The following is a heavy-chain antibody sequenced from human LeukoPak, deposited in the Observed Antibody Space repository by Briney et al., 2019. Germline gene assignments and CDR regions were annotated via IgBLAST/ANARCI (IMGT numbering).Heavy chain of an antibody. CDR2: ISNSGNTK. J-gene: IGHJ4*02. Sequence: GGSLRLSCAASGFTFSDYNMRWIRQAPGKGLEWISYISNSGNTKYYADSVKGRFSISRDNANNSVYLQMNNLRAEDTAVYYCAAVIDYWGQGTLVTVSS. V-gene: IGHV3-11*04. CDR3: AAVIDY. CDR1: GFTFSDYN.